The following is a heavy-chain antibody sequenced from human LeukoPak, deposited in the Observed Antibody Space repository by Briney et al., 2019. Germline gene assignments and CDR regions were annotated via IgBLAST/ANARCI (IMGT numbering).Heavy chain of an antibody. V-gene: IGHV3-30*02. D-gene: IGHD5-12*01. J-gene: IGHJ4*02. Sequence: GGSLRLSCAASGFTFSSHGMHWVRQAPGKGLEWVAFIRYDGSNKYYADSVKGRFTISRDNSKNTLYLQMNSLRAEDTAVYYCAKAQNSGYDYENFDYWGQGTLVTVSS. CDR3: AKAQNSGYDYENFDY. CDR2: IRYDGSNK. CDR1: GFTFSSHG.